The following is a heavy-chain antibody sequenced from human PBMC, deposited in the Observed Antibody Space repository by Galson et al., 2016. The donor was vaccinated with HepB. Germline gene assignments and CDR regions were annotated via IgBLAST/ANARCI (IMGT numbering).Heavy chain of an antibody. CDR2: IFYSGST. J-gene: IGHJ6*02. CDR3: ARGLPRSYYGMDV. CDR1: GGSISSGDYY. Sequence: LSLTCTVSGGSISSGDYYWNWIRQPPGKGLEWIGYIFYSGSTYYNPSLKSRLTISVHTSKNQFSLRLNSVTAADTAVYYCARGLPRSYYGMDVWGQGTTVTVSS. V-gene: IGHV4-30-4*01.